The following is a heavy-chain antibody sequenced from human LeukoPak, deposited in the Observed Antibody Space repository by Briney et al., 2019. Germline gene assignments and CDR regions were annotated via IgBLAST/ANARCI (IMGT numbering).Heavy chain of an antibody. V-gene: IGHV1-18*01. CDR3: AREPGFGVYYYYYGMDV. D-gene: IGHD3-10*01. Sequence: ASVTVSCKASGYTFTSYGISWVRQAPGQGLEWMGWISAYNGNTNYAQKLQGRVTMTTDTSTSTAYMELRSLRSDDTAVYYCAREPGFGVYYYYYGMDVWGQGTTVTVSS. J-gene: IGHJ6*02. CDR1: GYTFTSYG. CDR2: ISAYNGNT.